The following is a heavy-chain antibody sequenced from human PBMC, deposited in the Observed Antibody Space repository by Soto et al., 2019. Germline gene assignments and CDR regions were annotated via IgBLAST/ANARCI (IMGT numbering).Heavy chain of an antibody. CDR3: ARQGSNGAYYYYGMDV. J-gene: IGHJ6*02. D-gene: IGHD2-8*01. CDR1: GYRFSSYW. V-gene: IGHV5-51*01. Sequence: GESLKISCQGSGYRFSSYWIAWVRQMPGKGLEWMGIIYPGDSDTIYSPSFQGQVTFSVDKSTSTAYLQWISLKASDTAMYYCARQGSNGAYYYYGMDVWGQGTTVTVSS. CDR2: IYPGDSDT.